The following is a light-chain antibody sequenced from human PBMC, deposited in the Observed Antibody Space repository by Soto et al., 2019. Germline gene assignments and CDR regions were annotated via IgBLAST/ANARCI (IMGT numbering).Light chain of an antibody. Sequence: EIVMTQSPATLSVSPWERATLSCRASQSVNSNYLAWYQQKPGQAPRLLIYGASSRATGIPDRFSASGSGTDFTLTISRLEPEDFAVYYCQQYGSSPLTFGGGTKVDIK. CDR2: GAS. CDR1: QSVNSNY. V-gene: IGKV3-20*01. J-gene: IGKJ4*01. CDR3: QQYGSSPLT.